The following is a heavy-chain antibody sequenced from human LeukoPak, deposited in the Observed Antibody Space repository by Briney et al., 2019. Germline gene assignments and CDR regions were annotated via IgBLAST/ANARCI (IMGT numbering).Heavy chain of an antibody. V-gene: IGHV4-39*01. CDR3: ARLNYDFWSGKLYYYYYYMDV. J-gene: IGHJ6*03. D-gene: IGHD3-3*01. CDR1: GGSISSSNYY. CDR2: IYFSGST. Sequence: PSETLSLTCTVSGGSISSSNYYWGWIRQPPGKGLEWIGSIYFSGSTYYNPSLKSRVTISVDTSKNQFSLKLSSVTAADTAVYYCARLNYDFWSGKLYYYYYYMDVWGKGTTVTVSS.